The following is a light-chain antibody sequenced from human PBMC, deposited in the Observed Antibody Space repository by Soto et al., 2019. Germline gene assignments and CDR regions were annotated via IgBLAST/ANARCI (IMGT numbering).Light chain of an antibody. V-gene: IGKV3-15*01. CDR2: GAS. Sequence: EIVMTQSPATLSVSPGERATLSCRASQSVSSNLAWYQQKPGQAPRLLIYGASTRATGIPARFSGSGSGTEFTLIISSLQSEDFAVYYCQQYNNLPLTFGGGTKVEIK. CDR3: QQYNNLPLT. J-gene: IGKJ4*01. CDR1: QSVSSN.